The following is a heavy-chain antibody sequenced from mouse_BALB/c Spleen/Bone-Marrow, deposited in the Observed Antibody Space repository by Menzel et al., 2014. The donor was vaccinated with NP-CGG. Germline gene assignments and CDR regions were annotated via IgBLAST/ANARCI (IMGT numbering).Heavy chain of an antibody. CDR1: GYSIXSGYY. D-gene: IGHD2-3*01. Sequence: DVQLVESGPGLVKPSQSLSLTCSVTGYSIXSGYYWNWIRQFPGNKLEWMGYISYDGSNNYNPSLKNRISITRDTSKNQFFLKLNSVTTEDTATYYCAMRLLTSWGQGTLVTVSA. CDR3: AMRLLTS. V-gene: IGHV3-6*02. J-gene: IGHJ3*01. CDR2: ISYDGSN.